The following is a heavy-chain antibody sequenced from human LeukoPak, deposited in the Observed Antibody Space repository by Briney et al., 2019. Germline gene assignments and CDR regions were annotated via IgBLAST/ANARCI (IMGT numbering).Heavy chain of an antibody. V-gene: IGHV1-18*01. J-gene: IGHJ4*02. CDR3: ARGGGHTSSWRSFDL. CDR1: GYDFKTYA. D-gene: IGHD6-13*01. Sequence: ASVKVSCKSSGYDFKTYAVSWVRQAPGQGLEWMGWISGYNGETDYPPNFQDRVTMTTDTSTSTAYIALRRLSLDDTAVYYCARGGGHTSSWRSFDLGGQGTLVIVSS. CDR2: ISGYNGET.